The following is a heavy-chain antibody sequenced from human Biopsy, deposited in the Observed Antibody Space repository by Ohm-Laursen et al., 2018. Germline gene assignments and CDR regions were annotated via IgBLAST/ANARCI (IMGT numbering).Heavy chain of an antibody. CDR3: VLASFDY. J-gene: IGHJ4*02. CDR2: INPGGNST. Sequence: ASVNVSRKVSGYTFTTYYIHWGRQAPGQGLEWMVIINPGGNSTAYTQNFQGRVTMTWDTSTTTVYMELSSLRSEDTAVYYCVLASFDYWGQGTLVTVPS. V-gene: IGHV1-46*01. CDR1: GYTFTTYY.